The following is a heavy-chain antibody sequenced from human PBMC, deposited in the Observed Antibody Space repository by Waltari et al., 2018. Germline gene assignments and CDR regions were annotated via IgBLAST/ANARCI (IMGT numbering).Heavy chain of an antibody. Sequence: QVQLVQSGAEVKKPGASVKVSCKASGYTFTGYYMHWVRQAPGQGLEWMGRINPNSGGTNYAQKFQGRVTMTRDMSISTAYMELSRLRSDDTAVYYCATAMVQGVTHPNWFDPWGQGTLVTVSS. J-gene: IGHJ5*02. CDR1: GYTFTGYY. CDR3: ATAMVQGVTHPNWFDP. CDR2: INPNSGGT. D-gene: IGHD3-10*01. V-gene: IGHV1-2*06.